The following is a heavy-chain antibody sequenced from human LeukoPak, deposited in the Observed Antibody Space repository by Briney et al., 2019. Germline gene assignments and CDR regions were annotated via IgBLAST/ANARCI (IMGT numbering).Heavy chain of an antibody. CDR1: GFTFSSYA. J-gene: IGHJ1*01. D-gene: IGHD3-22*01. V-gene: IGHV3-23*01. CDR2: ISGSGGST. Sequence: GGSLRLSRAASGFTFSSYAMSWVRQAPGKGLEWVSAISGSGGSTYYADSVKGRFTISRDNSKNTLYLQMNSLRAEDTAVYYCAKNAVYYDSSGYYSEYFQHWGQGTLVTVSS. CDR3: AKNAVYYDSSGYYSEYFQH.